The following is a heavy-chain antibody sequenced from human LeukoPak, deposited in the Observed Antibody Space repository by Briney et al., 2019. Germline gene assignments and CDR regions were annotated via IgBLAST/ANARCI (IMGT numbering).Heavy chain of an antibody. CDR2: IYYSGST. CDR1: GGSICSYY. V-gene: IGHV4-59*01. D-gene: IGHD5-24*01. CDR3: ARGDDYFDY. J-gene: IGHJ4*02. Sequence: PSETLSLTYTVSGGSICSYYWSWIRQPPGKGLEWIGYIYYSGSTNYNPSLKSRVTISVDTSKNQFSLKLSSVTAADTAVYYCARGDDYFDYWGQGTLVTVSS.